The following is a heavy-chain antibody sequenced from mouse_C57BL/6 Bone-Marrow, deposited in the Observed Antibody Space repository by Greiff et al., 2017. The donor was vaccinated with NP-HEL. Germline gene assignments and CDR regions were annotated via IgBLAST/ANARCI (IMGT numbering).Heavy chain of an antibody. Sequence: EVQLQQSGPELVKPGASVKIPCKASGYTFTDYNMDWVKQSHGKSLEWLGDINPNNGGTIYNQKFKGQATLTVDKSSSTAYMELRSLTSEYTAVSYCARGVTTVVARYFDVWGTGTTVTVSS. V-gene: IGHV1-18*01. J-gene: IGHJ1*03. D-gene: IGHD1-1*01. CDR2: INPNNGGT. CDR1: GYTFTDYN. CDR3: ARGVTTVVARYFDV.